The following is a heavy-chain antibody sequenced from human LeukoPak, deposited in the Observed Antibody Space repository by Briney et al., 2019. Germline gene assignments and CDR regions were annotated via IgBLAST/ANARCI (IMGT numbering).Heavy chain of an antibody. CDR2: INPNSGGT. CDR3: ARETRIAVAHYYMDV. Sequence: ASVKVSCKASGYTFTGYYMHWVRQAPGQGLEWMGWINPNSGGTSYAQKFQGRVTMTRDTSISTAYMELSRLRSDDTAVYYCARETRIAVAHYYMDVWGKGTTVTISS. V-gene: IGHV1-2*02. D-gene: IGHD6-19*01. J-gene: IGHJ6*03. CDR1: GYTFTGYY.